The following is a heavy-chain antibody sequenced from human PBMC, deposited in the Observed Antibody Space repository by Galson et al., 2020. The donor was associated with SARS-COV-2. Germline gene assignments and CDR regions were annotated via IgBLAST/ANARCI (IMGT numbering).Heavy chain of an antibody. CDR3: ARDGLGFSTWTGYSYGYGLGDY. V-gene: IGHV3-30*04. CDR1: GFTFSSYA. CDR2: ISYDGSNK. J-gene: IGHJ4*02. D-gene: IGHD5-18*01. Sequence: GESLKISCAASGFTFSSYAMHWVRQAPGKGLEWVAVISYDGSNKYYADSVKGRFTISRDNSKNTLYLQMNSLRAEDTAVYYCARDGLGFSTWTGYSYGYGLGDYWGQGTLVTVSS.